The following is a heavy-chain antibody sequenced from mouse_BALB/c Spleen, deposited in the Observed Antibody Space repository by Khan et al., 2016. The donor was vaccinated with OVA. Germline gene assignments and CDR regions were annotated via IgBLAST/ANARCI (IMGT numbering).Heavy chain of an antibody. Sequence: EVHLVESGGDLVKPGGSLKLSCAASGFTFSSYSMSWVRQTPDKRLEWVATISSGADYTYYPDSVKGRFTISRDNAKNTLYLKMSSLKSEDTAMYYCASHLTGSFAYWGQGTLVTVSA. CDR3: ASHLTGSFAY. J-gene: IGHJ3*01. CDR1: GFTFSSYS. D-gene: IGHD4-1*01. V-gene: IGHV5-6*01. CDR2: ISSGADYT.